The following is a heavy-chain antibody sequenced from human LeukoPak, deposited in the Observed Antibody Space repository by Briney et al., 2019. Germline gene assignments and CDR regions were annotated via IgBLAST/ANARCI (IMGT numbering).Heavy chain of an antibody. D-gene: IGHD2-15*01. CDR3: ARDRGCSGGSCYSLCYYGMDV. Sequence: GGSLRLSCAASGFTFSSYSMNWVRQAPGKGLEWVSPISSSSSYIYYADSVKGRFTISRDNAKNSLYLQMNSLRAEDTAVYYCARDRGCSGGSCYSLCYYGMDVWGQGTTVTVSS. CDR1: GFTFSSYS. CDR2: ISSSSSYI. V-gene: IGHV3-21*01. J-gene: IGHJ6*02.